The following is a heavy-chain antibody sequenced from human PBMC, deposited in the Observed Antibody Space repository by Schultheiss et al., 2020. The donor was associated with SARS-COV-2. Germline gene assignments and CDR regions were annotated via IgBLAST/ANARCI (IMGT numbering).Heavy chain of an antibody. CDR3: ASMYLSRRFGELSIDY. Sequence: GGSLRLSCAASGFTFSSYGMHWVRQAPGKGLEWVAVIWDDGSNKYYADSVKGRFTISRDNSKNTLYLQMNSLRAEDTAVYYCASMYLSRRFGELSIDYWGQGTLVTVAS. CDR1: GFTFSSYG. J-gene: IGHJ4*02. CDR2: IWDDGSNK. V-gene: IGHV3-33*08. D-gene: IGHD3-10*01.